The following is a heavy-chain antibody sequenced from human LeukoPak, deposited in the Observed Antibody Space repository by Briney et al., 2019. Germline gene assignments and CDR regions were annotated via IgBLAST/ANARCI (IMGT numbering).Heavy chain of an antibody. CDR3: ARAYYDFWSGYSSNYYYYMDV. D-gene: IGHD3-3*01. CDR2: IYPGDSDT. V-gene: IGHV5-51*01. J-gene: IGHJ6*03. Sequence: GESLKISCKGSGYSFTSYWIGWVRQMPGKGLEWMGIIYPGDSDTRYSPSFQGQVTISADKSISTAYLQWGSLKASDTAMYYCARAYYDFWSGYSSNYYYYMDVWGKGTTVTVSS. CDR1: GYSFTSYW.